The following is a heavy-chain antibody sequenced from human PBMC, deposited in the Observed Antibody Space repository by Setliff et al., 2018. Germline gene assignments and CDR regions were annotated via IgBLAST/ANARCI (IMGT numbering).Heavy chain of an antibody. CDR2: ISHSGST. J-gene: IGHJ3*02. CDR1: GYSITGGYY. D-gene: IGHD2-15*01. Sequence: PSETLSLTCAVSGYSITGGYYWGWIRQPPGKGLEWIGSISHSGSTFYNPSLKSRVTISVDTSKNQFSLKLSSVTAADTAVYYCARGADTVVAPYDAFDIWGQGTMVTVSS. CDR3: ARGADTVVAPYDAFDI. V-gene: IGHV4-38-2*01.